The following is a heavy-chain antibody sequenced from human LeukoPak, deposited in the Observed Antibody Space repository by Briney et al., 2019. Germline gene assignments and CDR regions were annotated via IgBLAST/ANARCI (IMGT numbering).Heavy chain of an antibody. Sequence: PGGSLRLSCAASGFTFDDYAMHWVRQVPGKGLEWVSGISWNSGSIGYADSVKGRFTISRDNAKNSLYLQMNSLKAEDMALYYCAKASGSYDYYMDVWGKGTTVTVSS. J-gene: IGHJ6*03. CDR1: GFTFDDYA. CDR2: ISWNSGSI. V-gene: IGHV3-9*03. CDR3: AKASGSYDYYMDV. D-gene: IGHD1-26*01.